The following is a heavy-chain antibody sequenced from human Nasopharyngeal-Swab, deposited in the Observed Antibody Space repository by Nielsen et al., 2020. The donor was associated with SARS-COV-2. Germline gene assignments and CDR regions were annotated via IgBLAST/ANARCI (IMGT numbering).Heavy chain of an antibody. CDR1: GYTFTGYG. CDR2: ISAYNGNT. J-gene: IGHJ2*01. V-gene: IGHV1-18*04. Sequence: ASVKVSCKASGYTFTGYGISWVRQAPGQGLEWMGWISAYNGNTNYAQKFQGRVTMTTDTSTSTAYMELRSLRSDDTAVYYCAREELVHWYFDLWGRGTLVTVSS. CDR3: AREELVHWYFDL. D-gene: IGHD6-13*01.